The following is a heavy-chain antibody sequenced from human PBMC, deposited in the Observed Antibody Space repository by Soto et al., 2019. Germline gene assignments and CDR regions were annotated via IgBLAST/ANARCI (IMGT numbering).Heavy chain of an antibody. D-gene: IGHD2-15*01. Sequence: PSETLSLTCTVSGGSISRGDYYWSWIRQPPGKGLEWIGYIYYSGSTYYNPSLKSRVTISVDTSKNQFSLKLSSVTAADTAVYYCARLVQLLQGRWFEPWGQGTLVTVSS. V-gene: IGHV4-30-4*01. J-gene: IGHJ5*02. CDR3: ARLVQLLQGRWFEP. CDR2: IYYSGST. CDR1: GGSISRGDYY.